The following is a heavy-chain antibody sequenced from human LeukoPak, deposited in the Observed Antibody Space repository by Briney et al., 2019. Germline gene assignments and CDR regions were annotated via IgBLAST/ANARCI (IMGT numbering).Heavy chain of an antibody. Sequence: SVKVSCKASGGTFSSYAISWVRQAPGQGLEWMGRIIPIFGTANYAQKFQGRVTITTDESTSTAYMELSSLRSEDTAVYYCATELYYYDSSGFAYWGQGTLVTVSP. J-gene: IGHJ4*02. CDR3: ATELYYYDSSGFAY. D-gene: IGHD3-22*01. CDR1: GGTFSSYA. CDR2: IIPIFGTA. V-gene: IGHV1-69*05.